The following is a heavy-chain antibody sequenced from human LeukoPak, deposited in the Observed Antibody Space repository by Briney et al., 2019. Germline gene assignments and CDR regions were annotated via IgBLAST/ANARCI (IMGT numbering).Heavy chain of an antibody. CDR3: ARAARYYYGMDV. CDR2: IYYSGST. V-gene: IGHV4-59*11. J-gene: IGHJ6*02. CDR1: GGSISSHY. Sequence: SETLSLTCTVSGGSISSHYWSWIRQPPGKGLEWIGYIYYSGSTNYNPSLKSRVTISVDTSKNQFSLKLSSVTAADTAVYYCARAARYYYGMDVWGQGTTVTVSS.